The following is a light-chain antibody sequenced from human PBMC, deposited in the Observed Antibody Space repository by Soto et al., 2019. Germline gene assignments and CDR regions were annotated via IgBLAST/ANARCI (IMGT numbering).Light chain of an antibody. Sequence: DIQMTQSPSSLSASVGDRVTITCRASQYISSYVNWYQKKPGKAPRFLIYGASDLQRGVPSRFSSSGSGTDFTLTINSLQPEDFATYYCQQSYSRPLTFGPGTKVEIK. CDR2: GAS. CDR1: QYISSY. J-gene: IGKJ3*01. V-gene: IGKV1-39*01. CDR3: QQSYSRPLT.